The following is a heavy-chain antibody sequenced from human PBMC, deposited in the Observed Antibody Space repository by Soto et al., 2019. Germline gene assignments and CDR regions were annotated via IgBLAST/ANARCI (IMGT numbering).Heavy chain of an antibody. CDR2: ISGSGGST. D-gene: IGHD3-3*01. CDR3: ASETLEWLLSGYMDV. CDR1: GFTFSSYA. J-gene: IGHJ6*03. V-gene: IGHV3-23*01. Sequence: AGGSLRLSCAASGFTFSSYAMSWVRQAPGKGLEWVSAISGSGGSTYYADSVKGRFTISRDNSKNTLYLQMNSLRAEDTAVYYCASETLEWLLSGYMDVWGKGTTVTVSS.